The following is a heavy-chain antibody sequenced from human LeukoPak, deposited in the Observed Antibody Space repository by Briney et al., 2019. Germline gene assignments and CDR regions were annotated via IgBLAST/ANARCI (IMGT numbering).Heavy chain of an antibody. J-gene: IGHJ4*02. D-gene: IGHD2-2*01. V-gene: IGHV3-66*02. CDR3: ARDHRYCSSTSCYVYFDY. CDR2: IYSGGST. CDR1: GFTVSSNY. Sequence: GRSLRLSCAASGFTVSSNYMSWVRQAPGKGLEWVSVIYSGGSTYYADSVKGRFTISRDNSKNTLYLQMNSLRAEDTAVYYCARDHRYCSSTSCYVYFDYWGQGTLVTVSS.